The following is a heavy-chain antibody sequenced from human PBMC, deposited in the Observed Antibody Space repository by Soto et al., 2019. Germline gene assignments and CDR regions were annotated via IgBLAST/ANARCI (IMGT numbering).Heavy chain of an antibody. CDR1: GYTFTDYY. J-gene: IGHJ3*02. CDR2: IHANTGRA. CDR3: ASDHVGDMSSFDT. Sequence: ASVKVSCKASGYTFTDYYIHWVRQAPGQVLECMGLIHANTGRADYAQKFQGRVTLTRDTSISTAYMELTSLRSDDTAVYFCASDHVGDMSSFDTGGQGTMVPVSS. V-gene: IGHV1-2*02. D-gene: IGHD3-16*01.